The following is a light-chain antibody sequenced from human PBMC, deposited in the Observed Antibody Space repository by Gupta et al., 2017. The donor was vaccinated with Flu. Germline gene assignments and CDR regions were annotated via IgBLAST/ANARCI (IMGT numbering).Light chain of an antibody. Sequence: GHLCVSPGERASLSGRASQSVKNNLLTWYQQKPGQAPRLLIYGASSRATGVPDRFSGSGSGTEFTLIIRRLELEDFAVYYFQQYGISLFTFGEGTKVEIK. V-gene: IGKV3-20*01. CDR3: QQYGISLFT. CDR2: GAS. CDR1: QSVKNNL. J-gene: IGKJ2*01.